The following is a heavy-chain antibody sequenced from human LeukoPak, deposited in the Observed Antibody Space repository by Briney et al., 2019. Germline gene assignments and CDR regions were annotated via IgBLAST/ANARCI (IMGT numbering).Heavy chain of an antibody. CDR3: ARDGGVVVTAGYYGMDV. V-gene: IGHV3-53*04. J-gene: IGHJ6*02. D-gene: IGHD2-21*02. Sequence: GGSLRLSCAASGFTVSSNYMSWVRQAPGKGLEGVSVIYSGGSTYYADSVKGRFTISRHNSKNTLYLQMNSLRAEDTAVYYCARDGGVVVTAGYYGMDVWGQGTTVTVSS. CDR2: IYSGGST. CDR1: GFTVSSNY.